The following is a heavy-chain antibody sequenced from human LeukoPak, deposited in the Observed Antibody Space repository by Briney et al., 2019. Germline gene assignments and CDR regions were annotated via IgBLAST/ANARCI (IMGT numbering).Heavy chain of an antibody. D-gene: IGHD4-11*01. Sequence: SETLSLTCTVSGGSISMYYWTWIRQPPGKGLEWIGYVDHTGSTNFNPSLNGRVSISRYTSKKLFSLRLRSVTAADTAVYFCARGRVSSSTWYSTYYYYFYMDVWGKGTTVTVSS. CDR2: VDHTGST. CDR1: GGSISMYY. V-gene: IGHV4-59*01. CDR3: ARGRVSSSTWYSTYYYYFYMDV. J-gene: IGHJ6*03.